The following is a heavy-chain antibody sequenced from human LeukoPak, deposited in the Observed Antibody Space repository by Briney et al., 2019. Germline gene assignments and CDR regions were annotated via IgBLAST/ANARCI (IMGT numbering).Heavy chain of an antibody. V-gene: IGHV3-53*01. Sequence: GGSLRLSCAASGFTVSSNYMSWVRQAPGKGLEWVSVIYSGGSTYYADSVKGRFTISRDNSKNTLYLQMNSLRAEDTAVYYCAREKIGALNWFDPWGQGTLVTASS. CDR1: GFTVSSNY. D-gene: IGHD3-3*01. CDR3: AREKIGALNWFDP. J-gene: IGHJ5*02. CDR2: IYSGGST.